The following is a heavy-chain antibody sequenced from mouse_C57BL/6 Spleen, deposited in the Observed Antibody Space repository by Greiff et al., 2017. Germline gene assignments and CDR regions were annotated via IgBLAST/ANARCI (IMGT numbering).Heavy chain of an antibody. D-gene: IGHD1-1*01. CDR2: ISGGGGNT. CDR3: ARHEVSLDYYGSPRYFDV. CDR1: GFTFSSYT. J-gene: IGHJ1*03. Sequence: EVKLVESGGGLVKPGGSLKLSCAASGFTFSSYTMSWVRQTPEKRLEWVATISGGGGNTDYQDSVKGRFTISRDNAKNTVYLQMSSLRSEDTAVYDCARHEVSLDYYGSPRYFDVWGTGTTVTVSS. V-gene: IGHV5-9*04.